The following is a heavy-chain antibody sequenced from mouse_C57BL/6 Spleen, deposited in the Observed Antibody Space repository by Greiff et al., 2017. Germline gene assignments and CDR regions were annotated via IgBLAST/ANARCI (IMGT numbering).Heavy chain of an antibody. CDR3: ASANSSSYYFDY. D-gene: IGHD1-1*01. J-gene: IGHJ2*01. CDR2: NDPNSGGT. CDR1: GYTFTSYW. V-gene: IGHV1-72*01. Sequence: QVQLQQPGAELVKPGASVKLSCKASGYTFTSYWMHWVKQRPGRGLEWIGRNDPNSGGTKYNEKFKSKATLTVDKPSSTACRQLSSLTSADSAVCYGASANSSSYYFDYWGQGTTLTVSS.